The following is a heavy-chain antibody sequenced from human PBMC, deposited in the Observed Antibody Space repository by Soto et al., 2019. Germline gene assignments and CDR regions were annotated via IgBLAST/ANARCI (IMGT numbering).Heavy chain of an antibody. J-gene: IGHJ4*02. CDR1: GFTFSDYG. Sequence: PGGSLRLSCAASGFTFSDYGMQWVRQAPGKGLDWVALIWYDGSNKYYADSVKGRFTISRDNSKNTLYLQMNSLRAEDTAFYYCARDMGYSSGHGFDYWGQGTLVTVYS. CDR2: IWYDGSNK. V-gene: IGHV3-33*01. CDR3: ARDMGYSSGHGFDY. D-gene: IGHD6-19*01.